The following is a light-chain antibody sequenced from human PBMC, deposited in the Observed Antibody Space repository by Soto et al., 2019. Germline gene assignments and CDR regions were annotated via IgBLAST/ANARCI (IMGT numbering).Light chain of an antibody. CDR3: QQYAWSPLT. CDR2: DAS. V-gene: IGKV3-20*01. Sequence: EIVLTQSPDTLSLSPGERATLSCRASQSVPSSYLAWYQQRPGQAPRLLIYDASSRATGIPDRLSGSESGTAFTLTVSSLEPEEFAVYYCQQYAWSPLTFGQGTRLEIK. CDR1: QSVPSSY. J-gene: IGKJ5*01.